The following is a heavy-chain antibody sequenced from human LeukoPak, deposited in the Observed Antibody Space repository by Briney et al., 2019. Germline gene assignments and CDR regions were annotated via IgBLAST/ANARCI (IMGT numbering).Heavy chain of an antibody. D-gene: IGHD5-18*01. CDR2: MNPNSGNT. CDR3: ARRRGYSYGLYYYYYYMDV. J-gene: IGHJ6*03. CDR1: GYTFTSCG. Sequence: GASVKVSCKASGYTFTSCGINWVRQATGQGLEWMGWMNPNSGNTGYAQKFQGRVTMTRNTSISTAYMELSSLRSEDTAVYYCARRRGYSYGLYYYYYYMDVWGKGTTVTVSS. V-gene: IGHV1-8*01.